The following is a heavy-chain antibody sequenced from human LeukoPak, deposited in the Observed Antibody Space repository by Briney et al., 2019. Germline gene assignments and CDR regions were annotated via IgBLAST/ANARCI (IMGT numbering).Heavy chain of an antibody. CDR1: GFTFSDYS. CDR3: ARIEHYYYYMDV. D-gene: IGHD5-24*01. Sequence: PGGSLRLSCAASGFTFSDYSMNWVRQAPGKGLEWVSSISRRSRHVYYAGSVKGRFTISRDDARNSLYLQMNSLRAEDTAVYYCARIEHYYYYMDVWGKGTTVTVSS. J-gene: IGHJ6*03. CDR2: ISRRSRHV. V-gene: IGHV3-21*01.